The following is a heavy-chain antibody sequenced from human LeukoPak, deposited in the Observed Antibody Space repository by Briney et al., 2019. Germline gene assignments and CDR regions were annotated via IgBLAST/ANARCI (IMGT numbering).Heavy chain of an antibody. D-gene: IGHD1-26*01. J-gene: IGHJ6*03. CDR1: GFTFSSYA. CDR2: ISYDGSNK. V-gene: IGHV3-30*04. Sequence: GSLRLSCAASGFTFSSYAMHWVRQAPGKGLEWVAVISYDGSNKYYADSVKGRFTISRDDSKNTLYLQMNSLRAEDTAVYYCARAGGGYYYYYMDVWGKGTTVTVSS. CDR3: ARAGGGYYYYYMDV.